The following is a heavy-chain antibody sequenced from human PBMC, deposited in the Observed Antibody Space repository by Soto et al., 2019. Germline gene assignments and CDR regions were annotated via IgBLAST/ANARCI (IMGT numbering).Heavy chain of an antibody. D-gene: IGHD4-4*01. V-gene: IGHV4-34*01. Sequence: SETLSLTCAVYGGSFSGYYWSWIRQPPGKGLEWIGEINHSGSTNYNPSLKSRVTISVDTSKNQFSLKLSSVTAADTAVYYCASLRGLYSNLYYYYYGMDVRGQGTTVTVSS. J-gene: IGHJ6*02. CDR2: INHSGST. CDR3: ASLRGLYSNLYYYYYGMDV. CDR1: GGSFSGYY.